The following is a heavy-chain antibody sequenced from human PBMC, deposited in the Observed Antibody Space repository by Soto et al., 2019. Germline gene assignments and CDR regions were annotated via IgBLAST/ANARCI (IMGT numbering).Heavy chain of an antibody. J-gene: IGHJ4*02. Sequence: PSETLSLTCTVSGGSISSYYWSWIRQPPGKGLEWIGFIYYSGSTNYNPSLKSRVTISVDTSKNQFSLKLSSVTAADTAVYYCARHPHSSFAGIAAADLGYDYWGQGTLVTVSS. D-gene: IGHD6-13*01. CDR1: GGSISSYY. CDR2: IYYSGST. V-gene: IGHV4-59*08. CDR3: ARHPHSSFAGIAAADLGYDY.